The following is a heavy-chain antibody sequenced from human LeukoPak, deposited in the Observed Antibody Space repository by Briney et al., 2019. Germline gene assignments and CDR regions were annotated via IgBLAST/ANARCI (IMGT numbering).Heavy chain of an antibody. J-gene: IGHJ4*02. CDR3: ARDQRSMITFRDHATRPDY. CDR1: GFTFSSYS. V-gene: IGHV3-21*01. Sequence: PGGSLSLSCAASGFTFSSYSMNWVRQAPGKGLEWVSSISSSSSYIYYADSVKGRFTISRDNAKNSLYLQMNSLRAEDTAVYYCARDQRSMITFRDHATRPDYWGQGTLVTVSS. CDR2: ISSSSSYI. D-gene: IGHD3-16*01.